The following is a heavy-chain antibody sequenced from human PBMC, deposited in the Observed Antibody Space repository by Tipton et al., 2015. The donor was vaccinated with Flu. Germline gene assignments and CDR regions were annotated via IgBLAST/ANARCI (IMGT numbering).Heavy chain of an antibody. CDR1: GDSIRNYC. CDR3: ARRDYSNYVSEPKNWFDP. J-gene: IGHJ5*02. CDR2: YCYRGST. D-gene: IGHD4-11*01. V-gene: IGHV4-59*01. Sequence: TLSLTCTFSGDSIRNYCWSWIRQPPGKGLEWIGYYCYRGSTKYSPSLESRVTMSVDTSKNQFYLNLSSLTAADTAVYYCARRDYSNYVSEPKNWFDPWGQGTLVTVSS.